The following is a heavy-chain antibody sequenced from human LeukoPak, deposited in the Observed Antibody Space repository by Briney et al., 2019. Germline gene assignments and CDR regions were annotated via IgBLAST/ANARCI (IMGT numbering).Heavy chain of an antibody. V-gene: IGHV3-49*04. CDR1: GFTFGDYA. Sequence: PGGSLRLFCTASGFTFGDYAMSWVRQAPGKGLEWVGFIRSKAYGGTTEYAASVKGRFTISRDDSKSIAYLQMNSLKTEDTAVYYCTGGLYSSSWYGFGGRYYFDYWGQGTLVTVSS. J-gene: IGHJ4*02. CDR3: TGGLYSSSWYGFGGRYYFDY. D-gene: IGHD6-13*01. CDR2: IRSKAYGGTT.